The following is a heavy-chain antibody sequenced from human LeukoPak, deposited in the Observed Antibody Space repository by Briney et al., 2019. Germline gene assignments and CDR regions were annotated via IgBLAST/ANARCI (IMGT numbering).Heavy chain of an antibody. Sequence: PGGSLRLSCAASGFTFSSHGMNWVRQAPGKGLEWVSAISGSGGSTYYVDSVKGRFTISRDNSKNTLYLQMNSLRAEDTAVYYCAKVPRGAGTSSGYWGQGTLVTVSS. V-gene: IGHV3-23*01. CDR3: AKVPRGAGTSSGY. CDR1: GFTFSSHG. CDR2: ISGSGGST. D-gene: IGHD3-3*01. J-gene: IGHJ4*02.